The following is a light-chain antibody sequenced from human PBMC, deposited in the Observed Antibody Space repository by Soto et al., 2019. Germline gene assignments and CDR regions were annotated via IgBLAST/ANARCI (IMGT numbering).Light chain of an antibody. CDR2: GAS. CDR3: QQYGSSTWT. Sequence: EIVLTQSPGTLSLSPEERATLSCWASQSVSSSYLAWYQQKPGQAPRLLIYGASSRATGIPDRFSGSGSGTDFTLTISRLGPEDFAVYYCQQYGSSTWTFGQGTKVDIK. J-gene: IGKJ1*01. V-gene: IGKV3-20*01. CDR1: QSVSSSY.